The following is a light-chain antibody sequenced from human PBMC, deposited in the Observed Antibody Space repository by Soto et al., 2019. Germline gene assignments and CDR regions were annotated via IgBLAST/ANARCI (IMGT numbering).Light chain of an antibody. Sequence: IQLTQSPSSLSASAGDRVTIACRASESISNYLNWYQLKPGEAPKVLIYSASTLRGGVPSRFSGTGSGTDFTLTISSLQPEDVAPYFCQQTFSNLISFGGGTKVEIK. J-gene: IGKJ4*01. CDR1: ESISNY. CDR3: QQTFSNLIS. CDR2: SAS. V-gene: IGKV1-39*01.